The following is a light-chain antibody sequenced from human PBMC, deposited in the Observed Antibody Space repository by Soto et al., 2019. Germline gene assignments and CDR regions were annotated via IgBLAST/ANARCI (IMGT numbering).Light chain of an antibody. V-gene: IGLV1-40*01. CDR1: SSNIGAGYD. Sequence: QSVLTQPPSVSGAPGQRVTISCTGSSSNIGAGYDVHWYQQLPGTAPKLLIYGNSNRPSGVPDRFSGSKSGTSASLAITGLQAEDEADYYCQSYDSSRNWSYVFGTGTKVTVL. J-gene: IGLJ1*01. CDR3: QSYDSSRNWSYV. CDR2: GNS.